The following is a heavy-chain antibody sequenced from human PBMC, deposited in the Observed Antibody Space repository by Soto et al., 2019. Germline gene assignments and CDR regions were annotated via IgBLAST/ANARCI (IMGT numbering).Heavy chain of an antibody. J-gene: IGHJ4*02. CDR3: ASHPRDSSGYWYYFDY. Sequence: PGGSLRLSCAASGFTFSSYSMNWVRQAPGKGLEWVSSISSSSSYIYYADSVKGRFTISRDNAKNSLYLQMNSLRAEDTAVYYCASHPRDSSGYWYYFDYWGQGTLDTVSS. CDR2: ISSSSSYI. CDR1: GFTFSSYS. D-gene: IGHD3-22*01. V-gene: IGHV3-21*01.